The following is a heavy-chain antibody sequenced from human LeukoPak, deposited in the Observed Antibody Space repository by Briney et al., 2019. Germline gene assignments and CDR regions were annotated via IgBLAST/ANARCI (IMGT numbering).Heavy chain of an antibody. Sequence: PGGSLRLSCAVSGVIFSIYDIQWIRQVPGKGLTCLSLIGYDGIDNYYADSVKGRFTASRDKAKNTVYLQMNSLRTEDTALYYCALSRNCGLFDVWGHGTMVSVSS. CDR1: GVIFSIYD. CDR3: ALSRNCGLFDV. CDR2: IGYDGIDN. V-gene: IGHV3-30*02. J-gene: IGHJ3*01. D-gene: IGHD2-21*01.